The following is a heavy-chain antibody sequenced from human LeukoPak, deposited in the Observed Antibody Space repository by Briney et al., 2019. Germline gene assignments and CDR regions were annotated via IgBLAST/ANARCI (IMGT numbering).Heavy chain of an antibody. CDR1: GFTFNNYA. J-gene: IGHJ6*03. CDR3: AKDALEWFGDYYYMDV. Sequence: QSGGSLRLSCAASGFTFNNYAMSWVRQAPGKGLEWVSAIGGSGGDTYYADSVKGRFTISRDNSKNTLYLQMNSLRAEDTAVYYCAKDALEWFGDYYYMDVWGKGTTVTVSS. D-gene: IGHD3-10*01. V-gene: IGHV3-23*01. CDR2: IGGSGGDT.